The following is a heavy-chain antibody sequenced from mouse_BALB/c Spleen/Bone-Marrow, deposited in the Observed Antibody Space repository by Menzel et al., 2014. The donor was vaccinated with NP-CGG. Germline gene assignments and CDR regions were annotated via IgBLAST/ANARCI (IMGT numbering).Heavy chain of an antibody. CDR2: IYPKNDDA. CDR3: TRHYGNYDY. CDR1: GYSFTNFW. D-gene: IGHD2-1*01. J-gene: IGHJ2*01. Sequence: QVQLQQPGAELVRPGTSVKMSCKAAGYSFTNFWIGWVQQRPGHGLEWIGDIYPKNDDANYNEKFKGRATLTVDTSSSTAYMQLSGLTSEDSAIYYCTRHYGNYDYWGQGSTLTVSS. V-gene: IGHV1-63*02.